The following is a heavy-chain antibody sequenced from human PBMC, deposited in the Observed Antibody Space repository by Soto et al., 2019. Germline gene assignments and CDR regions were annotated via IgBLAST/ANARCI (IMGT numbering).Heavy chain of an antibody. CDR2: FDPEDGET. V-gene: IGHV1-24*01. J-gene: IGHJ5*02. CDR3: ATGQSVSGPRGQQLVFGWFHP. Sequence: SVKVSCKVSGYTLTELSMHWVRQAPGKGLEWMGGFDPEDGETIYAQKFQGRVTMTEDTSTDTQYMELSSLRSEDKAVYYCATGQSVSGPRGQQLVFGWFHPWGQGNMVTV. D-gene: IGHD6-13*01. CDR1: GYTLTELS.